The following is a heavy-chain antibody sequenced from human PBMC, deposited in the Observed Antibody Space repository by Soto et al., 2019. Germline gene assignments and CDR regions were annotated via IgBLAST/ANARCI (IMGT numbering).Heavy chain of an antibody. J-gene: IGHJ4*02. V-gene: IGHV3-33*01. D-gene: IGHD3-16*01. CDR2: IWYDGSNK. CDR3: ARDLTFGGPQGYFDY. Sequence: QVQLVESGGGVVQPGRSLRLSCAASGFTFSSYGMHWVRQAPGKGLEWVAVIWYDGSNKYYADSVKGRFTISRDNSKNTLYLQMNSLRAEDTAVYYCARDLTFGGPQGYFDYWGQGTLVTVSS. CDR1: GFTFSSYG.